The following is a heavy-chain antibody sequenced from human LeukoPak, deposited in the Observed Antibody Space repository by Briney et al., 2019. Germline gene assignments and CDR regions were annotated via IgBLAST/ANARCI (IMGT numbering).Heavy chain of an antibody. V-gene: IGHV3-66*01. J-gene: IGHJ4*02. CDR3: ARGIVPAFDY. Sequence: GGSLRLSCAASGFTFDDYGMSWVHQAPGKGLEWVSVIYSGGSTYYADSVKGRFTISRDNSKNTLNLQMNSLRAEDTAVYYCARGIVPAFDYWGQGTLVTVSS. D-gene: IGHD2-2*01. CDR1: GFTFDDYG. CDR2: IYSGGST.